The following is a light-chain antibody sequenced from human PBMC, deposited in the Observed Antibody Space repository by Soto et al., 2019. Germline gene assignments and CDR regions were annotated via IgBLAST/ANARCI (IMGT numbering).Light chain of an antibody. V-gene: IGLV1-44*01. Sequence: QSVLTQPPSASWTPGQRVTISCSGSSSNNESNTVNWYQQLPGTAAKLLIYSNNQRPSGVPDRFSGSKSGTSASLAISGLQSEDEADYYCAAWDDSLNGPVFGTGTKVTVL. CDR1: SSNNESNT. CDR3: AAWDDSLNGPV. CDR2: SNN. J-gene: IGLJ1*01.